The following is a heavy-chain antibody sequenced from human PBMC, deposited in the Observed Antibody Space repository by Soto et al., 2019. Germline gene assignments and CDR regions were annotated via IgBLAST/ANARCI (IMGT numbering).Heavy chain of an antibody. J-gene: IGHJ5*02. CDR1: GFTFSSYW. Sequence: PGGSLRLSCAASGFTFSSYWMHWVRQAPGKGLVWVSRIHRDGSSTSYADSVRGRFTISRDNAKNTLYLQMNSLRAEDTAVYHCGREWKTVSIDPWGEGTLVTVSS. CDR3: GREWKTVSIDP. V-gene: IGHV3-74*01. D-gene: IGHD1-1*01. CDR2: IHRDGSST.